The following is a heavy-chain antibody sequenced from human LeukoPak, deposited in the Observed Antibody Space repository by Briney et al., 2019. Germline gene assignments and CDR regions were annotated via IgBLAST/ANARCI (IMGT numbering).Heavy chain of an antibody. CDR3: ARLGIGVVPSAMLGDYYFDY. CDR1: GGSISSYY. D-gene: IGHD2-2*01. Sequence: PSETLSPTCTVSGGSISSYYWSWIRQPPGKGLEWIGYIYYSGSTNYNPSLKSRVTISVDTSKNQFSLKLTSVTAADTAVYYCARLGIGVVPSAMLGDYYFDYWGQGTLVTVSS. CDR2: IYYSGST. J-gene: IGHJ4*02. V-gene: IGHV4-59*08.